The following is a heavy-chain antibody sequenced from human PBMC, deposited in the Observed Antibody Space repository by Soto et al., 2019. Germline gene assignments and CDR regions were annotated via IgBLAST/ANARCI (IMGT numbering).Heavy chain of an antibody. J-gene: IGHJ4*02. CDR2: IKQDGSEK. Sequence: EVHLVESGGGLVQPGGSLRLSCAASGFTFSTYWMSWVRQAPGKGLEWVANIKQDGSEKNYVDSVKGRFTISRDNAKNSLYLQMNSLRAEDTAVYYCATLSHGDYFDSWGQGTPVTVSS. CDR3: ATLSHGDYFDS. D-gene: IGHD4-17*01. V-gene: IGHV3-7*01. CDR1: GFTFSTYW.